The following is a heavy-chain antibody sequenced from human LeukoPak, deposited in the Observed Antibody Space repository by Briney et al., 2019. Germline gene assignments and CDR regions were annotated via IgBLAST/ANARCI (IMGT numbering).Heavy chain of an antibody. J-gene: IGHJ4*02. D-gene: IGHD6-6*01. CDR3: AKDEYSSSSDY. Sequence: GGSLRLSCAASGFTLSSYGMHWVRQAPGKGLEWVAVISYDGSNKYYADSVKGRFTISRDNSKNTLYLQMNSLRAEDTAVYYCAKDEYSSSSDYWGQGTLVTVSS. V-gene: IGHV3-30*18. CDR2: ISYDGSNK. CDR1: GFTLSSYG.